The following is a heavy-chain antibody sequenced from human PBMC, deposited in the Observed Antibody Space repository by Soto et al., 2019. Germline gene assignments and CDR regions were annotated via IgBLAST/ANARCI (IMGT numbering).Heavy chain of an antibody. D-gene: IGHD6-25*01. J-gene: IGHJ4*02. Sequence: ASVKVSCKASGYTFATYYFAWVRQATGQGLEWMGWMNPNTGNTGYAQAFRGRVTMTRNTSITTAYMELTSLRSEDTAVYFCARRKERSGPYYLDYWGQGTLVTVSS. CDR3: ARRKERSGPYYLDY. V-gene: IGHV1-8*01. CDR1: GYTFATYY. CDR2: MNPNTGNT.